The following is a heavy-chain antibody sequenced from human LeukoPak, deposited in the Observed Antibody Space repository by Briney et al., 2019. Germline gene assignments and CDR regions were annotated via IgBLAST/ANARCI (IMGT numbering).Heavy chain of an antibody. CDR1: GFTFSSYS. Sequence: AGGSLRLSCAASGFTFSSYSMNWVRQAPGKGLEWVSSISSSSSYIYYADSVKGRFTISRDNAKNSLYLQMNSLRAEDTAVYYCARDGHLKSTVTPDYWGRGTLVTVSS. CDR2: ISSSSSYI. V-gene: IGHV3-21*01. D-gene: IGHD4-17*01. J-gene: IGHJ4*02. CDR3: ARDGHLKSTVTPDY.